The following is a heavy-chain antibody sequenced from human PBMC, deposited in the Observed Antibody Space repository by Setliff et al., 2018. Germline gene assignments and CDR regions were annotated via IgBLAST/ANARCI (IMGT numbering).Heavy chain of an antibody. J-gene: IGHJ2*01. CDR3: ARPAESRQLWSHWYFDL. D-gene: IGHD5-18*01. Sequence: SETLSLTCTVSGDSTSRYFWNWIRQPPGKGLEWIGSVYHGGTTNYKPSLKRRVAISEDMSKNQVSLTLTSVTAADTAVYYCARPAESRQLWSHWYFDLWGRGTLVTVSS. V-gene: IGHV4-59*01. CDR1: GDSTSRYF. CDR2: VYHGGTT.